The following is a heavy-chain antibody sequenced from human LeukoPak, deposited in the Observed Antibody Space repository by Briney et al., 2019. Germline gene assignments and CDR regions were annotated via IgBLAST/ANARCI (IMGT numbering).Heavy chain of an antibody. CDR2: IYSGGST. Sequence: GGSLRLSCAASGFTVSSNYMSWVRQAPGKGLEWVSVIYSGGSTYYADSVKGRFTISRDNSKNTLYLQMNSLRAEDTAVYYCARGPPTNSLLVKLGYWGQGTLVIVSS. V-gene: IGHV3-66*01. CDR1: GFTVSSNY. CDR3: ARGPPTNSLLVKLGY. D-gene: IGHD3-10*01. J-gene: IGHJ4*02.